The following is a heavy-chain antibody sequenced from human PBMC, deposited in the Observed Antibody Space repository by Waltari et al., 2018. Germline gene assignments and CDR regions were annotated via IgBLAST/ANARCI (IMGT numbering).Heavy chain of an antibody. CDR3: TRERRQLELVASFDV. V-gene: IGHV4-4*07. CDR1: GGSIRSYY. D-gene: IGHD1-1*01. J-gene: IGHJ3*01. CDR2: IYSSGST. Sequence: QVQLRESGPGLVKSSETLSLTCTISGGSIRSYYWSWIRQPAGKGLEWIGRIYSSGSTNYSPSLDSRVSMSIDTSTNQFSLKLKSVTAADTAIYYCTRERRQLELVASFDVWGHGTKVSVSS.